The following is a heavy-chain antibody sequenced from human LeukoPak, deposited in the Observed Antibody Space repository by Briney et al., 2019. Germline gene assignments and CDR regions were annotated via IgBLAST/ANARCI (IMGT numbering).Heavy chain of an antibody. J-gene: IGHJ4*02. D-gene: IGHD4-23*01. Sequence: ASVKVSCKASGYTLTSYDINWVRQATGQGLEWMGWMNPNSGKTGYVQKFQGRITITRNTSISTAYMELSSLRSEDTAVYYCTRETPSRYLDYWGQGTLVTVSS. CDR2: MNPNSGKT. V-gene: IGHV1-8*01. CDR1: GYTLTSYD. CDR3: TRETPSRYLDY.